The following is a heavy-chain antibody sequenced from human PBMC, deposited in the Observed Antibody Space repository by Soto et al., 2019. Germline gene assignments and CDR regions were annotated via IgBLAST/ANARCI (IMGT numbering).Heavy chain of an antibody. Sequence: ASVKVSCKASGYTFSSYGISWVRQAPGQGLEWMGWISAYNGNTNYAQKLQGRVTMTTDTSTSTAYLDLTSLISDDTAVYYCARFVPGAVPWFDSRGQGTPVTVSS. CDR1: GYTFSSYG. V-gene: IGHV1-18*04. J-gene: IGHJ5*01. CDR2: ISAYNGNT. D-gene: IGHD3-10*02. CDR3: ARFVPGAVPWFDS.